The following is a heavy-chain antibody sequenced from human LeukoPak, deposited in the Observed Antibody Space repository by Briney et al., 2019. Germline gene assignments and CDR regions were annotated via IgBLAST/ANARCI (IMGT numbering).Heavy chain of an antibody. D-gene: IGHD2-2*01. V-gene: IGHV1-69*01. CDR3: ARAPVVPAAMWYFDY. CDR2: IIPIFGTA. J-gene: IGHJ4*02. CDR1: GGTFSSYA. Sequence: SVKVSCKASGGTFSSYAISWVRQAPGQGLEWMGGIIPIFGTANYAQKFQGRVTITADESTSTAYMELSSLRSEDTAVYYCARAPVVPAAMWYFDYWGQGTLVTVSS.